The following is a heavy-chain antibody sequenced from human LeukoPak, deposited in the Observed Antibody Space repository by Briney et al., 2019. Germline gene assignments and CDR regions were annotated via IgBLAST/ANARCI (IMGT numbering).Heavy chain of an antibody. CDR1: GGSFSGYY. Sequence: SETLSLTCAVYGGSFSGYYWSWIRQPAGKGLEWIGRIYTSGSTNYNPSLKSRVTMSVDTSKNQFSLKLSSVTAADTAVYYCARDTYYYDSSGYRPFDYWGQGTLVTVSS. CDR3: ARDTYYYDSSGYRPFDY. J-gene: IGHJ4*02. CDR2: IYTSGST. D-gene: IGHD3-22*01. V-gene: IGHV4-4*07.